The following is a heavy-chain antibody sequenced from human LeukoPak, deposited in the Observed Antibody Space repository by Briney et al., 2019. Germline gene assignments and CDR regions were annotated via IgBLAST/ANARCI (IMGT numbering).Heavy chain of an antibody. V-gene: IGHV3-9*01. J-gene: IGHJ4*02. D-gene: IGHD3-10*01. CDR3: ARVYYGSGSYDY. CDR1: GFTFDDYA. CDR2: ISWNSGSI. Sequence: GGSLRLSCAASGFTFDDYAMHWVRQAPGKGLEWVSGISWNSGSIGYADSVKGRFTISRDNAKNSLYLQMNSLRAEDTAVYYCARVYYGSGSYDYWGQGTLVTVSS.